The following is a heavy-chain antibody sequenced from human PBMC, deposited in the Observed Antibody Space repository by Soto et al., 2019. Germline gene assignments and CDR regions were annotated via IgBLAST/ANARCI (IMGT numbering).Heavy chain of an antibody. Sequence: QVKLVQSGAEVKKPGASIKVSCKASGYSFATSGMTWVRQAPGQGLEWVGWISAYNGNSNYDQNLQDRVTMTTDTSTTTAYLELTNLRSDDSAVYYCARAGQYYDASGYANWGQGTLVTVSS. CDR2: ISAYNGNS. CDR3: ARAGQYYDASGYAN. D-gene: IGHD3-22*01. J-gene: IGHJ4*02. CDR1: GYSFATSG. V-gene: IGHV1-18*01.